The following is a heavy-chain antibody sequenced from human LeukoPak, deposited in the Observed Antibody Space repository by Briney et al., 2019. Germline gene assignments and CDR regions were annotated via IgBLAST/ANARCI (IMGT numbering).Heavy chain of an antibody. D-gene: IGHD2-15*01. CDR2: IYHSGST. J-gene: IGHJ6*02. V-gene: IGHV4-4*02. CDR3: ARTPLVVVVAATLDYYYGMDV. Sequence: PSGTLSLTCAVSGVSISSSNWWSWVRQPPGKGLEWIGEIYHSGSTNYNPSLKSRATISVDKSKNQFSLKLSSVTAADTAVYYCARTPLVVVVAATLDYYYGMDVWGQGTTVTVSS. CDR1: GVSISSSNW.